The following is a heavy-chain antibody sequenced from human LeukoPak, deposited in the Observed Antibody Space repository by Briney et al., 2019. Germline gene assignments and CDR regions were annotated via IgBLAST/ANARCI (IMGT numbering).Heavy chain of an antibody. D-gene: IGHD3-22*01. J-gene: IGHJ4*02. V-gene: IGHV4-38-2*02. CDR3: AKSGGSGYRGYYFDY. Sequence: PSETLSLTCTVSGYSISSGYYWGWIRQPPGKGLEWIGSIYHSGSTYYNPSLKIRVTISVDTSKNQFSLKLSSVTAADTAVYYCAKSGGSGYRGYYFDYWGQGTLVTVSS. CDR1: GYSISSGYY. CDR2: IYHSGST.